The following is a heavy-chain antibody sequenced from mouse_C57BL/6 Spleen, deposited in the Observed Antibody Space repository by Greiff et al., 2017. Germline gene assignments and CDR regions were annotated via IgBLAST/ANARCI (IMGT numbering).Heavy chain of an antibody. Sequence: VQLKESGPELVKPGASVKMSCKASGYTFTDYNMHWVKQSHGKSLEWIGYINPNNGGTSYNQKFKGKATLTVNKSSSTAYMELRSLTSEDSAVYYCARGITTVMDYWGQGTSVTVSS. D-gene: IGHD1-1*01. CDR3: ARGITTVMDY. CDR1: GYTFTDYN. J-gene: IGHJ4*01. V-gene: IGHV1-22*01. CDR2: INPNNGGT.